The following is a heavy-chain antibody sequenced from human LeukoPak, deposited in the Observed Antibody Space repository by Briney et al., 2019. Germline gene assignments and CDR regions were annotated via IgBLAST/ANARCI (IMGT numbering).Heavy chain of an antibody. J-gene: IGHJ5*02. CDR1: GYSINNYW. Sequence: GESLKISCKGSGYSINNYWIAWVRQMPGKGLEWMGIIYPADSDIRYSPSFQGQVTISADKSISTAYLQWNSLKAADTAMYYCARQEYCSGASCYTWFDPWGQGTLVTVSS. CDR3: ARQEYCSGASCYTWFDP. CDR2: IYPADSDI. V-gene: IGHV5-51*01. D-gene: IGHD2-15*01.